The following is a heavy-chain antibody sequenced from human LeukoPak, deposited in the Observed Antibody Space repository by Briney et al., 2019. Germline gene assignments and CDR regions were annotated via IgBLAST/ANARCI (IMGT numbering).Heavy chain of an antibody. CDR3: ARANAWSGSYWT. Sequence: PSETLSLTCTVSGGSIRSYYWSWIRQPPGKGLEWIGYLYNSGSTNYNPSLKSRVAISVDTSKNQFSLKLSSVTAADTAVYYCARANAWSGSYWTWGQGTLVTVSS. V-gene: IGHV4-59*01. D-gene: IGHD1-26*01. CDR1: GGSIRSYY. CDR2: LYNSGST. J-gene: IGHJ5*02.